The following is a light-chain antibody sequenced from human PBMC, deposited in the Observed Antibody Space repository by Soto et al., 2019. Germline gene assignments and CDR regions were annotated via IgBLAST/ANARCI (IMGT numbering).Light chain of an antibody. CDR2: DNN. Sequence: QPVLTQPPSVSAAPGQKVTISCSGSSSNIGNNYVSWYQQLPGTARKLLIYDNNKRPSGIPDRFSGSKSGTSATLGITGLQTGDEADYYCGTWDSSLSAVVFGGGTKLTVL. CDR3: GTWDSSLSAVV. CDR1: SSNIGNNY. V-gene: IGLV1-51*01. J-gene: IGLJ2*01.